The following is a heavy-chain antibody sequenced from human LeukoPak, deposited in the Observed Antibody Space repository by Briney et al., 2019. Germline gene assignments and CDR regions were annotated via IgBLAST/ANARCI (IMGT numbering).Heavy chain of an antibody. D-gene: IGHD3-10*01. Sequence: SGGSLRLSCAASGFTFSSYSMNWVRQAPGKGLEWVSSISSSSSYIYYADSVKGRFTISRDNAKNSLYLQMNSLRAEDTAVYYCAGGGVRGVLQNDYWGQGTLVTVSS. CDR3: AGGGVRGVLQNDY. J-gene: IGHJ4*02. CDR1: GFTFSSYS. V-gene: IGHV3-21*01. CDR2: ISSSSSYI.